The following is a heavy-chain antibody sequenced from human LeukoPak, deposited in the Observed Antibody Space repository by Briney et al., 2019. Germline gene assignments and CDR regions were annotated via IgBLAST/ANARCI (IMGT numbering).Heavy chain of an antibody. J-gene: IGHJ6*02. CDR2: ISYDGSNK. V-gene: IGHV3-30*18. D-gene: IGHD3-9*01. CDR1: GFTFSSYG. CDR3: AKETVLRYFDWVTDWSGMDV. Sequence: PGGSLRLSCAASGFTFSSYGMHWVRQAPGKGLEGVAVISYDGSNKYYADSVKGRFTISRDNSKNTLYLQMNSLRAEDTAVYYCAKETVLRYFDWVTDWSGMDVWGQGTTVTVSS.